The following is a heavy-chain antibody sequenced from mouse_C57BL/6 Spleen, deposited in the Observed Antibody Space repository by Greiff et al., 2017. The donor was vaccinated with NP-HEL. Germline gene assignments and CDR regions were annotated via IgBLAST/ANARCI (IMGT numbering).Heavy chain of an antibody. J-gene: IGHJ4*01. CDR3: AGGILRPYYYAMGY. Sequence: EVQLQQSGPELVKPGASVKISCKASGYSFTDYNMNWVKQSNGKSLEWIGVINPNYGTTSYNQKFKGKATLTVDQSSSTAYMQLNSLTSEDSAVYYCAGGILRPYYYAMGYWGKGTSVTVSS. V-gene: IGHV1-39*01. D-gene: IGHD2-4*01. CDR1: GYSFTDYN. CDR2: INPNYGTT.